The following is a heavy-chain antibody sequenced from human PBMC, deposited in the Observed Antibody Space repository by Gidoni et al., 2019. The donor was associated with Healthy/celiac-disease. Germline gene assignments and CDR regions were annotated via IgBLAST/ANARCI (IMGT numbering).Heavy chain of an antibody. CDR3: ARLRITMVRGVIGGNWFDP. CDR1: GFTFSDYY. V-gene: IGHV3-11*06. CDR2: ISSSSSYT. D-gene: IGHD3-10*01. Sequence: QVQLVESGGGLVKPGGSLRLSCAASGFTFSDYYMSWIRQAPGKGLEWVSYISSSSSYTNYADSVKGRFTISRDNAKNSLYLQMNSLRAEDTAVYYCARLRITMVRGVIGGNWFDPWGQGTLVTVSS. J-gene: IGHJ5*02.